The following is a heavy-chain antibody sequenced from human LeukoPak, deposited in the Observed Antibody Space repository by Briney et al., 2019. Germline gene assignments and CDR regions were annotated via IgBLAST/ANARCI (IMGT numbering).Heavy chain of an antibody. J-gene: IGHJ4*02. V-gene: IGHV3-7*01. CDR2: ISPDGSGK. CDR3: ARGIVVVVGASDHFDY. CDR1: GFTFSTYW. D-gene: IGHD2-15*01. Sequence: GGSLRLSCVASGFTFSTYWMNWVRQAPGKGLERVGTISPDGSGKYYVDSVKGRFTISRDNAKTSLYLQISSLRADDTALYFCARGIVVVVGASDHFDYWGQGTLITVSS.